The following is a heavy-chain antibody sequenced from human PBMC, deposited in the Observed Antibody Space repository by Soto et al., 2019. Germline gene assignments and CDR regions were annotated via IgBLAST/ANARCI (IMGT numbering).Heavy chain of an antibody. CDR1: GFTFSSYG. J-gene: IGHJ5*02. D-gene: IGHD3-10*01. CDR3: AKPAWARGDWFDP. V-gene: IGHV3-30*18. Sequence: QVQLVESGGGVVQPGRSLRLSCAASGFTFSSYGMHWVRQAPGKGLEWVAVISYDGSNKYYADSVKGRFTISRDNSKNTLYLQMNSLRAEDTAVYYCAKPAWARGDWFDPRGQGTLVTFSS. CDR2: ISYDGSNK.